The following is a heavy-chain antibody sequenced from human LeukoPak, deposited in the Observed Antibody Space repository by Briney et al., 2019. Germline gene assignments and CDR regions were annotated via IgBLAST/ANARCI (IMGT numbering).Heavy chain of an antibody. V-gene: IGHV3-33*06. Sequence: QPGGSLRLSCAASGFTFSSYGMHWVRQAPGKGLEWVAVIWYDGSNKYYADSVKGRFTISRDNSKNALYLQMNSLRAEDTAVYYCAKDTTGGAFDIWGRGTMVTVSS. CDR1: GFTFSSYG. J-gene: IGHJ3*02. CDR2: IWYDGSNK. D-gene: IGHD4-17*01. CDR3: AKDTTGGAFDI.